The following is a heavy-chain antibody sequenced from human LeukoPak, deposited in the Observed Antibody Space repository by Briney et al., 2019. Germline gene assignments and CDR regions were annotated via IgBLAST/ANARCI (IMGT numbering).Heavy chain of an antibody. Sequence: GGSLRLSCAASGFTFSSYAMTWVRQTPGKGLEWVSAISGSGGTTYYADSVKGRFTISRDNSKNTLYLQMNSLRPDDTAVYYCARGLQEYTYGFDYWGRGTLVTVSS. CDR2: ISGSGGTT. D-gene: IGHD5-18*01. CDR3: ARGLQEYTYGFDY. CDR1: GFTFSSYA. J-gene: IGHJ4*02. V-gene: IGHV3-23*01.